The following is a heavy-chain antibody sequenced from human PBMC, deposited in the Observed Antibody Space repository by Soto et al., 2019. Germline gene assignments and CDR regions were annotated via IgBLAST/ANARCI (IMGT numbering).Heavy chain of an antibody. Sequence: SETLSLTCTVSGDSIGSGNKYWSWIRQAPGTGLEWIGYIFSSGTTYYTPSPKSRLTMSLDTSQNQFSLKLNSVTAADAAVYFCARVPCPFDFYYAMDVWGQGTPVTVSS. V-gene: IGHV4-30-4*02. CDR3: ARVPCPFDFYYAMDV. J-gene: IGHJ6*02. CDR2: IFSSGTT. D-gene: IGHD3-16*01. CDR1: GDSIGSGNKY.